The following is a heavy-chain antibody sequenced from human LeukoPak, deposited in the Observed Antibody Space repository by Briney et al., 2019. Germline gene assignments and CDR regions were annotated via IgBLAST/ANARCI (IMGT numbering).Heavy chain of an antibody. CDR2: INPNSGGT. CDR3: ARAAISGLHDNWFDP. CDR1: GYTFTGYY. J-gene: IGHJ5*02. V-gene: IGHV1-2*02. D-gene: IGHD3-3*01. Sequence: ASVKVSCKASGYTFTGYYMHWVRQAPGQGLEWMGWINPNSGGTNYAQKFQGRVTMTRDTSISTAYMELSRLRSDDTAVYYCARAAISGLHDNWFDPRGQGTLVTVSS.